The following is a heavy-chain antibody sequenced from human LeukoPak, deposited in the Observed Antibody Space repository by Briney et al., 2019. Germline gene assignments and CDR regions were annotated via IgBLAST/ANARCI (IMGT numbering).Heavy chain of an antibody. CDR2: INPNSGGT. CDR3: ARDLGGSGSYYNGCDY. CDR1: GYTFTGYY. D-gene: IGHD3-10*01. Sequence: ASVKVSCKASGYTFTGYYMHWVRQAPGQGLEWMGWINPNSGGTNYAQKFQGRVTMTRDTSISTAYMELSRLRSDDTAVYYCARDLGGSGSYYNGCDYWGQGTLVTVSS. V-gene: IGHV1-2*02. J-gene: IGHJ4*02.